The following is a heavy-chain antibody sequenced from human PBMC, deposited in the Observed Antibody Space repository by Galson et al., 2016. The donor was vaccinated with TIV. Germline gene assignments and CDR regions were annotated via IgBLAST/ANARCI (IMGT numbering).Heavy chain of an antibody. J-gene: IGHJ6*02. CDR1: GFTFGHYA. Sequence: SLRLSCAASGFTFGHYAMTWVRQVPGKGLEWAEGISGSGYRTFYADSVKGRFTISRENSKNTLYLQMNSLRAEDTAVYYCAKGNSNHDREYLYFYYGMDVWGQGTTVTVSS. V-gene: IGHV3-23*01. CDR2: ISGSGYRT. D-gene: IGHD2/OR15-2a*01. CDR3: AKGNSNHDREYLYFYYGMDV.